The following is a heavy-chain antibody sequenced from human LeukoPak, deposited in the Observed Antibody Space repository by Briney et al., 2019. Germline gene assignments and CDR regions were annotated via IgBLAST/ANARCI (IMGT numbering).Heavy chain of an antibody. CDR3: ARDPMVRGVTAGHA. J-gene: IGHJ5*02. CDR1: GFTFNSYS. D-gene: IGHD3-10*01. V-gene: IGHV3-21*01. Sequence: GGSLRLSCAASGFTFNSYSMNWVRQAPGKGLEWVSSISSSSSYIYYADSVKGRFTISRDNAKNSLYLQMNSLRAEDTAVYYCARDPMVRGVTAGHAWGQGTLVTVPS. CDR2: ISSSSSYI.